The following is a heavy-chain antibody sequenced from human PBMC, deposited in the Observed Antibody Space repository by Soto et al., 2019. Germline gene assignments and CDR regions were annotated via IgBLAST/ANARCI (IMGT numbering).Heavy chain of an antibody. J-gene: IGHJ5*02. Sequence: QIQLVQSGAEVKKPGASVKVSCRASGYTFTGYYLHWVRQAPGQGREWTGWVNPISGDTNYAQKFQDRVIMTRDRSITTVHMELSRLRSDDTAVYYCAREEGFRITMDRGRWFDPWGQGTLVTVSS. CDR3: AREEGFRITMDRGRWFDP. CDR1: GYTFTGYY. D-gene: IGHD3-10*01. V-gene: IGHV1-2*02. CDR2: VNPISGDT.